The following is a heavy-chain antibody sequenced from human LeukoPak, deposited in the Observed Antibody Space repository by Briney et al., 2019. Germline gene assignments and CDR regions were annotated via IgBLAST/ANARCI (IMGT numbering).Heavy chain of an antibody. D-gene: IGHD3-22*01. CDR1: GYTLTELS. J-gene: IGHJ4*02. CDR3: ATVSYYYDSSGYPSYFDY. CDR2: FDPEDGET. V-gene: IGHV1-24*01. Sequence: ASVKVSCKISGYTLTELSMHWVRQAPGKGLEWMGGFDPEDGETIYAQKFQGRVTMTEDTSTDTAYMELSSLRSEDTAVYYCATVSYYYDSSGYPSYFDYWGQGTLVTVSS.